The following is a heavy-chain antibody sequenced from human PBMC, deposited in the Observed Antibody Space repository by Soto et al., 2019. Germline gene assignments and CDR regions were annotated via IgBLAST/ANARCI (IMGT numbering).Heavy chain of an antibody. CDR3: ATSFITTVGTTA. Sequence: EVQLVESGGGLVQPGGSLRLSCEASGFTFSNYGINWVRQAPGKGLEWVSHISSSSSTIYYAESVKGRFSISRDNAKNSLYLQMSSLRGEDTAVDYCATSFITTVGTTAWGQGTQVTVSS. V-gene: IGHV3-48*01. CDR1: GFTFSNYG. J-gene: IGHJ4*02. D-gene: IGHD1-1*01. CDR2: ISSSSSTI.